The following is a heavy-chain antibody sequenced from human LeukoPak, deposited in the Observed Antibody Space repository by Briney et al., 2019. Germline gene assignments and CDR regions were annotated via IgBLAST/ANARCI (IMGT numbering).Heavy chain of an antibody. Sequence: SETLSLTCTVSGDSISSGNYYWSWIRQPAGKGLEWIGRIWTDGGTSYKPSLKSRVTISVDTSKNQFSLKLSSVTAADTAVYYCARSDRGIVGATPYDYWGQGTLVTVSS. V-gene: IGHV4-61*02. CDR1: GDSISSGNYY. D-gene: IGHD1-26*01. J-gene: IGHJ4*02. CDR2: IWTDGGT. CDR3: ARSDRGIVGATPYDY.